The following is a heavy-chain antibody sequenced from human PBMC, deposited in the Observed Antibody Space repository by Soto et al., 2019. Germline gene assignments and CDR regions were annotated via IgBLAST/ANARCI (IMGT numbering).Heavy chain of an antibody. CDR1: GFTFRSYG. CDR2: IWYDGSNK. CDR3: ARDALYYDILTGYPDYYYYGMDV. Sequence: QVQLVESGGGVVQPGRSLRLSCATSGFTFRSYGMHWVRQAPGKGLEWVVFIWYDGSNKYYADSVKGRFTISRDTSKNTLYLQMNSLRAEDTAVYYCARDALYYDILTGYPDYYYYGMDVWGQGTTVTVSS. D-gene: IGHD3-9*01. V-gene: IGHV3-33*01. J-gene: IGHJ6*02.